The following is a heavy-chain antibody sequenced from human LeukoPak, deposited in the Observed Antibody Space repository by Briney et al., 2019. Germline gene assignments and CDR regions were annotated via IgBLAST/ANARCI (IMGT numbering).Heavy chain of an antibody. J-gene: IGHJ4*02. Sequence: PSETLSLTCTVSGGSISSSSYYWGWIRQPPGKGLEWIGSIYYSGSTYYNPSLKSRVTISVDTSKNQFSLKLSSVTAADTAVYYCARPYCSSSTCHFDYWGQGALVTVSS. CDR1: GGSISSSSYY. D-gene: IGHD2-2*01. CDR3: ARPYCSSSTCHFDY. CDR2: IYYSGST. V-gene: IGHV4-39*01.